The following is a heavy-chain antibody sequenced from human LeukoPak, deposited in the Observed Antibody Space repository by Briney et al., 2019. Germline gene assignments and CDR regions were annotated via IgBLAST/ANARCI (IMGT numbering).Heavy chain of an antibody. J-gene: IGHJ4*02. V-gene: IGHV3-23*01. CDR2: ISGSGGST. Sequence: PGGSLRLSCAGSGFTFSSYGMSWVRQAPGKGLEWVSGISGSGGSTYYADSVKGRFTISRDNSKNTLYVQMNSLRAEDTAVYYCAKGYYYDSSGYYPLCLFDYWGQGTLVTVSS. CDR1: GFTFSSYG. CDR3: AKGYYYDSSGYYPLCLFDY. D-gene: IGHD3-22*01.